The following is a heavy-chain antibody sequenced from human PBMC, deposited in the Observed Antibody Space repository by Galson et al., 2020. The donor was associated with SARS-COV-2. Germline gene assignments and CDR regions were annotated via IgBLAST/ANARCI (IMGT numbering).Heavy chain of an antibody. D-gene: IGHD3-22*01. J-gene: IGHJ6*03. CDR1: GGSFSDYY. CDR3: ARSRQDVTMIVVAITAYYHYMDV. Sequence: SETLSLTCAVYGGSFSDYYWNWIRQSPGTGLEWIGEINHSGSTKSSPSLKSRVTIAVDTSKNQFSLKLTSMTAADTAVYYCARSRQDVTMIVVAITAYYHYMDVWSKGTTVTISS. CDR2: INHSGST. V-gene: IGHV4-34*01.